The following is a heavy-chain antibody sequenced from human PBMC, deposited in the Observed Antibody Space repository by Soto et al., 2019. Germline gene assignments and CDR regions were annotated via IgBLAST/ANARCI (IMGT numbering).Heavy chain of an antibody. J-gene: IGHJ6*02. CDR1: GDYISNRNYH. CDR2: IYYSGNT. D-gene: IGHD6-13*01. CDR3: ARLTGSSWHYYGMDV. V-gene: IGHV4-39*01. Sequence: SSETLSLTCSVSGDYISNRNYHWGWTRQPPGKGLEWIGSIYYSGNTYYNPSLKSRVTISVDTSKNQFSLKLSSVTAADTAVYYCARLTGSSWHYYGMDVWGQGTTVTVSS.